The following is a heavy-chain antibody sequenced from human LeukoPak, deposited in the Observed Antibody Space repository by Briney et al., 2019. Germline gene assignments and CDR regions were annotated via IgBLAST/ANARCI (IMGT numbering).Heavy chain of an antibody. Sequence: PSETLSLTCAVYGGSFSGYYWSWIRQPPGKGLEWIGEINHSGSTNYNPSLKSRVTISVDTSKNQFSLKLSSVTAADTAVYYCARAKYYDFWSGYCTGISFYFDYWGQGTLVTVSS. D-gene: IGHD3-3*01. CDR1: GGSFSGYY. CDR2: INHSGST. V-gene: IGHV4-34*01. J-gene: IGHJ4*02. CDR3: ARAKYYDFWSGYCTGISFYFDY.